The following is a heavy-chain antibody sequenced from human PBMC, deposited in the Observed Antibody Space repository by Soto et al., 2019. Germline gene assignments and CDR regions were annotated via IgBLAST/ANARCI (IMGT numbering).Heavy chain of an antibody. CDR3: AREDDGGDSLDV. J-gene: IGHJ6*02. CDR1: GGSISSDYFH. D-gene: IGHD2-21*02. Sequence: QVRLQQSGPGLVKPSQTLSLTCNVSGGSISSDYFHWTWVRQSPERGLDVIGYSHHSGIILYNPSLKSRVTISVDTSKTHFALHLSSVTAADTAVYFCAREDDGGDSLDVWGQGTTVTVSS. V-gene: IGHV4-30-4*08. CDR2: SHHSGII.